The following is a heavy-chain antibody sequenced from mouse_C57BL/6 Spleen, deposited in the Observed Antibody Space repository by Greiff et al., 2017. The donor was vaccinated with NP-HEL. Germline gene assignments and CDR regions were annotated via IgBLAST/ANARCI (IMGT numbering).Heavy chain of an antibody. D-gene: IGHD2-12*01. V-gene: IGHV5-17*01. CDR3: ASPRESYYSGGFAY. CDR1: GFTFSDYG. J-gene: IGHJ3*01. Sequence: EVQGVESGGGLVKPGGSLKLSCAASGFTFSDYGMHWVRQAPEKGLEWVAYISSGSSTIYYADTVKGRFPISRDTAKNALFLKMTSLRSEETAMYYCASPRESYYSGGFAYWGQGTLVTVSA. CDR2: ISSGSSTI.